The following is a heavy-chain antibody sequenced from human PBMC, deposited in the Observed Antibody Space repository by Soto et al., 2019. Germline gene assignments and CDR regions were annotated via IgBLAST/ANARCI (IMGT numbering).Heavy chain of an antibody. CDR2: IDTDGGGT. CDR1: GFTLGSHR. CDR3: ATVFDL. Sequence: DVQVVESGGGLVQPGGSLRVSCAASGFTLGSHRIHWVRQPPGKGLEWVSRIDTDGGGTSYADSVKGRFTISTDNAKNTVYLQMNGLRAEYTAVYYCATVFDLWGQGTLVTVSS. V-gene: IGHV3-74*01. J-gene: IGHJ5*02.